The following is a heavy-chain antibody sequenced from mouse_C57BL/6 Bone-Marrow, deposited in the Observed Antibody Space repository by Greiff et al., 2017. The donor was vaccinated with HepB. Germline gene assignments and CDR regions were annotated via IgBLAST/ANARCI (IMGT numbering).Heavy chain of an antibody. V-gene: IGHV1-53*01. CDR1: GYTFTSYW. CDR2: INPSNGGT. Sequence: QVHVKQPGTELVKPGASVKLSCKASGYTFTSYWMHWVKQRPGQGLEWIGNINPSNGGTNYNEKFKSKATLTVDKSSSTAYMQLSSLTSEDSAVYYCARKSNYDYYAMDYWGQGTSVTVSS. CDR3: ARKSNYDYYAMDY. D-gene: IGHD2-5*01. J-gene: IGHJ4*01.